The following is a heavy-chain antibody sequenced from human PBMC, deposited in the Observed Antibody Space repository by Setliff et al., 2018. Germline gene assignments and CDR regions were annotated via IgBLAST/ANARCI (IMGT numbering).Heavy chain of an antibody. CDR1: GYTLTNYY. D-gene: IGHD2-15*01. Sequence: ASVKVSCKASGYTLTNYYMHWVRQAPGQGLEWMGWINPNAGNINYIQKFQGRVTMTRDTSISTAYMELRRLKSDDTAVYYCARGEHIVSGDFYHYIDFWGKGTTVTVSS. CDR3: ARGEHIVSGDFYHYIDF. CDR2: INPNAGNI. J-gene: IGHJ6*03. V-gene: IGHV1-2*02.